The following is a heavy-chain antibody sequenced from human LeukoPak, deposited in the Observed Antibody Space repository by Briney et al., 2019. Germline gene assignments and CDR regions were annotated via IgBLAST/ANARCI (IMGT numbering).Heavy chain of an antibody. D-gene: IGHD3-16*01. Sequence: GGSLRLSCAASGFTFSNYALNWVRQAPGKGLEWVSVISGSAGTTYYADSVKGRFTISRDNSKNTLYLQMNSLRAEDTAVCYCAKSSGFGAARYYFDYWGQGTLVTVSS. CDR1: GFTFSNYA. CDR2: ISGSAGTT. J-gene: IGHJ4*02. V-gene: IGHV3-23*01. CDR3: AKSSGFGAARYYFDY.